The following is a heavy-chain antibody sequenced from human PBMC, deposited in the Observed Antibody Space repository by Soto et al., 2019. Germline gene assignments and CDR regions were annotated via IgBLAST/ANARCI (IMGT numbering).Heavy chain of an antibody. CDR1: GFTFSDYY. CDR2: ISSSGSTI. D-gene: IGHD6-13*01. Sequence: QVQLVESGGGLVKPGGSLRLSCAASGFTFSDYYMSWIRQAPGKGLEWVSYISSSGSTIYYADSVKGRFTIARDNAKNSVYLQMNSQRAEDTAVYYCARDKTGDSSSWYFGGIDYWGQGTLVTVSS. CDR3: ARDKTGDSSSWYFGGIDY. V-gene: IGHV3-11*01. J-gene: IGHJ4*02.